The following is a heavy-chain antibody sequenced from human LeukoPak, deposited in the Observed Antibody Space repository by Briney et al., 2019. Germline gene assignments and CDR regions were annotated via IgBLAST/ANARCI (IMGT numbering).Heavy chain of an antibody. D-gene: IGHD3-22*01. CDR2: INPNSGGT. CDR1: GYTFTGYY. Sequence: ASVKVPCKASGYTFTGYYMHWVRQAPGQGLEWMGWINPNSGGTNYAQKFQGRVTMTRDTSISTAYMELSRLRSDDTAVYYCARQKTYYYDSSGYYHAFDIWGQGTMVTVSS. J-gene: IGHJ3*02. V-gene: IGHV1-2*02. CDR3: ARQKTYYYDSSGYYHAFDI.